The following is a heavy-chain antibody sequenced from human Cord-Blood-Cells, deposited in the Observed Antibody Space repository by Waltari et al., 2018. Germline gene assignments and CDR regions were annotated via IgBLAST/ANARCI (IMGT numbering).Heavy chain of an antibody. CDR2: ISSSSSYI. Sequence: EVQLVESGGGLVKPGGSLRLSCAASGFTFRSYSMNWVPQAPGKGLEWVSSISSSSSYIYYADSVKGRFTISRDNAKNSLYLQMNSLRAEDTAVYYCARDVDSSGYYYENLDYWGQGTLVTVSS. CDR3: ARDVDSSGYYYENLDY. D-gene: IGHD3-22*01. J-gene: IGHJ4*02. CDR1: GFTFRSYS. V-gene: IGHV3-21*01.